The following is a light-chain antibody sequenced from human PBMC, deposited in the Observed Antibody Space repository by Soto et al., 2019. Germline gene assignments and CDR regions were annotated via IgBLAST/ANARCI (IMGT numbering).Light chain of an antibody. CDR2: EVT. V-gene: IGLV2-18*02. Sequence: QSALTQPPSVSGSPGQSVTISCTGTSSDVGLYNRVSWYQQPPGTAPKLMIYEVTNRPSAVPDRFSGSKSGNTASLTISGLQAEDEADYYCRSFTSSATEVFGGGTKLTVL. J-gene: IGLJ2*01. CDR3: RSFTSSATEV. CDR1: SSDVGLYNR.